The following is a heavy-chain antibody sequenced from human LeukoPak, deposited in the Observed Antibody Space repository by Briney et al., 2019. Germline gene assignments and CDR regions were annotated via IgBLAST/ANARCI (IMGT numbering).Heavy chain of an antibody. V-gene: IGHV3-23*01. CDR3: VKGYSSGWTREYYGMDV. D-gene: IGHD6-19*01. Sequence: PGGSLRLSCAASGFTFITYAVTWVRQAPGKGLDWVSTISAGGAGTYYADSVKGRFTISRDNSKNTLYLQMNSLRAEDTALYYCVKGYSSGWTREYYGMDVWGQGTTVTVSS. J-gene: IGHJ6*02. CDR2: ISAGGAGT. CDR1: GFTFITYA.